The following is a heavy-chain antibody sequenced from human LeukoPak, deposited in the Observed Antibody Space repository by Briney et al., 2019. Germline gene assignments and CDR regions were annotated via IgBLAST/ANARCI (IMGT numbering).Heavy chain of an antibody. CDR2: IRSKPCVGTT. CDR1: GFTFGDYA. J-gene: IGHJ6*03. V-gene: IGHV3-49*04. CDR3: TRWCGGGYDFWSGYGYYYMDV. Sequence: SLRRSCTTSGFTFGDYALSWVRQAPGKGLEWLGFIRSKPCVGTTEYAASVKGRFTISRDDSKSIAYLQMNSLKTDDAAVYYCTRWCGGGYDFWSGYGYYYMDVWGKGTTVTVSS. D-gene: IGHD3-3*01.